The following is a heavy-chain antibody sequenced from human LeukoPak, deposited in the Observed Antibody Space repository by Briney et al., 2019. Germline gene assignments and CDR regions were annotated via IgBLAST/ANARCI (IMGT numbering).Heavy chain of an antibody. J-gene: IGHJ6*03. CDR1: GYTFTGYY. D-gene: IGHD3-10*01. V-gene: IGHV1-2*02. CDR3: ARGGVRYGSGSYYYYYMDV. CDR2: INPNSGGT. Sequence: ASVKVSCKASGYTFTGYYMHWVRQAPGQGLEWMGWINPNSGGTNYAQKFQGRVTMTRDTSISTAYMELSRLRSDDTAVYYCARGGVRYGSGSYYYYYMDVWGKGTTVTISS.